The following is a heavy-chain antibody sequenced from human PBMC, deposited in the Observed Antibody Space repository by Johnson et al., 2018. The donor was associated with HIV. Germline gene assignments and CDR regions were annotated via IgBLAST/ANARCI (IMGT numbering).Heavy chain of an antibody. Sequence: QVQLVESGGGVVQPGRSLRLSCAASGFTFSSYSMHWVRQAPGKGLEWVVVISYDGSNKYYADSVKGRFTISRDNSNNMVYLQMDSLRPEDTAVYYCARDGRDLVTRGAFDIWGQGTVVTVSS. CDR3: ARDGRDLVTRGAFDI. CDR1: GFTFSSYS. CDR2: ISYDGSNK. D-gene: IGHD5-18*01. J-gene: IGHJ3*02. V-gene: IGHV3-30*14.